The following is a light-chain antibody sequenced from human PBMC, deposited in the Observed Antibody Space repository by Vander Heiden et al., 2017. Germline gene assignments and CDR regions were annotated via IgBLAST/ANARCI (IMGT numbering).Light chain of an antibody. V-gene: IGKV1-9*01. CDR3: QQLNRA. J-gene: IGKJ3*01. Sequence: DIQSTQSPSFLSASVGDRVTITCRASQGISSYLAWYQQKPGKAPQLLIYAASTLQSGVPSRFSGSGSGTEFTLTISSLQPEDFATYYWQQLNRAFGPGTKVDIK. CDR2: AAS. CDR1: QGISSY.